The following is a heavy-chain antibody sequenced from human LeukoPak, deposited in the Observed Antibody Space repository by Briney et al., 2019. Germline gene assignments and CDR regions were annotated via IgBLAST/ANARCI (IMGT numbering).Heavy chain of an antibody. J-gene: IGHJ4*02. CDR1: GVSISSYY. CDR3: ARLYSSSLGRVFDY. D-gene: IGHD4-11*01. V-gene: IGHV4-59*01. Sequence: SETLSLTRTVSGVSISSYYWSWIRQPPGKGLEWIGYIYNSGSTNYNPSLKSRVTISVDTSKNQFSLKLSSVTAADTAVYYCARLYSSSLGRVFDYWGQGTLVTVSS. CDR2: IYNSGST.